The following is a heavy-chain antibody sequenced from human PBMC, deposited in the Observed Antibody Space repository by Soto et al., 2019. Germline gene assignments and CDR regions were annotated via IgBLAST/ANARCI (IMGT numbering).Heavy chain of an antibody. CDR1: GGSISSYY. CDR2: IYYSGST. Sequence: SETLSLTCTVSGGSISSYYWSWIRQPPGKGLEWIGYIYYSGSTNYNPSLKSRVTITVDTSKNQFSLKLSSVTAADTAVYYCARYTAARRTALFDYWGQGTLVTVSS. J-gene: IGHJ4*02. V-gene: IGHV4-59*01. CDR3: ARYTAARRTALFDY. D-gene: IGHD6-6*01.